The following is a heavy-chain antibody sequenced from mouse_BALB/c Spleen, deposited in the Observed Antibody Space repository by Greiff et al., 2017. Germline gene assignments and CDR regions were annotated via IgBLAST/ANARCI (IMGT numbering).Heavy chain of an antibody. CDR2: ISSGSSTI. CDR3: ARGDGPFAY. V-gene: IGHV5-17*02. J-gene: IGHJ3*01. CDR1: GFTFSSFG. Sequence: EVQGVESGGGLVQPGGSRKLSCAASGFTFSSFGMHWVRQAPEKGLEWVAYISSGSSTIYYADTVKGRFTISRDNPKNTLFLQMTSLRSEDTAMYYCARGDGPFAYWGQGTLVTVSA. D-gene: IGHD2-3*01.